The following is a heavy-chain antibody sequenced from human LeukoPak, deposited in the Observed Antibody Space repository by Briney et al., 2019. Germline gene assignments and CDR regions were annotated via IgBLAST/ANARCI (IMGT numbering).Heavy chain of an antibody. CDR2: IKHDASEK. V-gene: IGHV3-7*01. D-gene: IGHD3-10*01. CDR1: GFIFSGYW. J-gene: IGHJ4*02. CDR3: ARGWGAGSSL. Sequence: GGSLRLSCEASGFIFSGYWMSWVRQAPGKGLEWVANIKHDASEKHYVDSVKGRFTISRDNTKNSVYLQMDSLRVDDTAVYYCARGWGAGSSLWGQGTLVSVSS.